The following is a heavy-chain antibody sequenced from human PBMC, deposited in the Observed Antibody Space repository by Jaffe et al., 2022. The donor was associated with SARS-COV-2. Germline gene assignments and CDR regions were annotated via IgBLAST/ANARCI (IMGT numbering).Heavy chain of an antibody. CDR2: IYYSGST. V-gene: IGHV4-39*01. D-gene: IGHD2-15*01. CDR1: GGSISSSSYY. Sequence: QLQLQESGPGLVKPSETLSLTCTVSGGSISSSSYYWGWIRQPPGKGLEWIGSIYYSGSTYYNPSLKSRVTISVDTSKNQFSLKLSSVTAADTAVYYCARGVVAAFGEQVFAFDIWGQGTMVTVSS. J-gene: IGHJ3*02. CDR3: ARGVVAAFGEQVFAFDI.